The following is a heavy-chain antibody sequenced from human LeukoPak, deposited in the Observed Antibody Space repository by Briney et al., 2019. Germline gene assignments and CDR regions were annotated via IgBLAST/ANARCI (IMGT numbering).Heavy chain of an antibody. J-gene: IGHJ6*03. V-gene: IGHV3-30*02. CDR2: IRYDGTNK. CDR1: GFTFSTYG. D-gene: IGHD4-17*01. Sequence: GGSLRLSCAASGFTFSTYGIHWVRQAPGGGLGWVVFIRYDGTNKWYADSVKGRFTISRDNSKNMLYLQMNSLRAEDTAVYHCAKDRDYGDYPSAYYYYMDVWGKGTTVTVSS. CDR3: AKDRDYGDYPSAYYYYMDV.